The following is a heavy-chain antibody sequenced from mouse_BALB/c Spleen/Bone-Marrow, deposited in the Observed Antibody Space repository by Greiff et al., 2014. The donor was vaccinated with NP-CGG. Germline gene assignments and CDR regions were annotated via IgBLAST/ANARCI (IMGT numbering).Heavy chain of an antibody. V-gene: IGHV1-14*01. CDR3: AGPAWFAY. Sequence: QLVESGPELVKPGASVKMSCKASGYTFTSYVMHWVKQKPGQGLEWIGFINPFNGGAKYNEKFRGKATLTSDKSSSTAYMELSSLTSEDSAVYYCAGPAWFAYWGRGTLVTVSA. J-gene: IGHJ3*01. CDR2: INPFNGGA. CDR1: GYTFTSYV.